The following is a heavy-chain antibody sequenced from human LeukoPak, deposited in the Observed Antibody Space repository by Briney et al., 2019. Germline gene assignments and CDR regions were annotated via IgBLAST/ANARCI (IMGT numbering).Heavy chain of an antibody. J-gene: IGHJ4*02. D-gene: IGHD2-21*02. CDR1: GFTFSSYG. Sequence: PGGSLRLSCAASGFTFSSYGMHWVRQAPGKGLEWVAVISYDGSNKYYADSVKGRFTISRDNSKHTLYLQMNSVRAEDTAVYYCAKDHPGDYYFDYWGQGTLVTVSS. CDR2: ISYDGSNK. CDR3: AKDHPGDYYFDY. V-gene: IGHV3-30*18.